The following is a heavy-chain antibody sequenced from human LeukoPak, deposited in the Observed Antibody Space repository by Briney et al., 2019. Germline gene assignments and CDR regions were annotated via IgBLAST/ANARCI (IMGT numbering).Heavy chain of an antibody. CDR1: GFTFSSYA. D-gene: IGHD4-23*01. CDR2: IRYDGNNK. CDR3: AKGDDYGANTRLPKFNWFDP. V-gene: IGHV3-30*02. J-gene: IGHJ5*02. Sequence: PGGSLRLSCAASGFTFSSYAMHWVRQAPGKGLEWAAFIRYDGNNKNYADSAKGRFTISRDNSKDTLYLQMNSLRAEDTAVYYCAKGDDYGANTRLPKFNWFDPWGQGTLVTVSS.